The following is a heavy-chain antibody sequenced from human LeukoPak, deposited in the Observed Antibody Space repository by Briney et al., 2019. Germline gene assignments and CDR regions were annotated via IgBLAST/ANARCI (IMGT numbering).Heavy chain of an antibody. D-gene: IGHD3-3*01. CDR3: ARSPTIFGSFDP. CDR1: GFTFSTLV. V-gene: IGHV3-30*09. CDR2: ISYDGSNK. J-gene: IGHJ5*02. Sequence: GGSLRLSCAASGFTFSTLVMHWVRQAPGKGLEWVALISYDGSNKYYADSVKGRFAISRDNSKNTLYLQMNSLRAEDTAVFYCARSPTIFGSFDPWGQGTLVTVSS.